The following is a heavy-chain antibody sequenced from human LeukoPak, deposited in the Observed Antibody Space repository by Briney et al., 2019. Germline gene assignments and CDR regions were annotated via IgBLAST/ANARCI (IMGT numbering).Heavy chain of an antibody. CDR1: GYTFTSHD. Sequence: GASVKVSCKASGYTFTSHDINWVRQATGQGLEWMGWMNPNSGNTGYAQQFQGRVTLTRNTSISTAYMELSSLRSEDTAVYFCARGLGWLYYYYYMDVWGKGTTVTVSS. J-gene: IGHJ6*03. CDR2: MNPNSGNT. V-gene: IGHV1-8*03. D-gene: IGHD5-12*01. CDR3: ARGLGWLYYYYYMDV.